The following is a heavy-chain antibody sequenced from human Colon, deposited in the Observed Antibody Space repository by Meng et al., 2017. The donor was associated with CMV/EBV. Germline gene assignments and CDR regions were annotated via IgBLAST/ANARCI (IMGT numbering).Heavy chain of an antibody. CDR3: ARTTGGLYDY. Sequence: ASVKVSCKASGDTFIKYPITWLRQAPGQGLEWMGWISAYNGNTNYAQKLQGRVTMTTDTSTSTAYMELRSLRSDDTAVYYCARTTGGLYDYWGQGTLVTVSS. CDR1: GDTFIKYP. J-gene: IGHJ4*02. D-gene: IGHD4-17*01. V-gene: IGHV1-18*01. CDR2: ISAYNGNT.